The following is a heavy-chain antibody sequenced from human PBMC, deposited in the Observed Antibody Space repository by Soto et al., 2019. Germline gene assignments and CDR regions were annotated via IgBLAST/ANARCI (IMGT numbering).Heavy chain of an antibody. CDR2: IYYSGST. D-gene: IGHD3-22*01. CDR1: GGSISSGGYY. J-gene: IGHJ4*02. V-gene: IGHV4-31*03. Sequence: QVQLQESGPGLVKPSQTLSLTCTVSGGSISSGGYYWSWIRQHPGKGLEWIGYIYYSGSTYYNPSLKSRVTISVDTAENQFSLKLSSVTAADTAVYYCAREIGYDSSGYYPGFIDYWGQGTLVTVSS. CDR3: AREIGYDSSGYYPGFIDY.